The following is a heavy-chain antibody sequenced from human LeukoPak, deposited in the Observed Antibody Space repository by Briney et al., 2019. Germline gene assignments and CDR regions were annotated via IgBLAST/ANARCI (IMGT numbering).Heavy chain of an antibody. J-gene: IGHJ4*02. CDR2: INPNSGGT. D-gene: IGHD2-15*01. CDR1: GYIFSDFY. Sequence: GASVKVSCKASGYIFSDFYMHWVRQAPGQGLEWMGWINPNSGGTNYAQKFQGRVTMTRDMSTSTVYMELSSLRSEDTAVYYCARGSTDYWGQGTLVTVSS. V-gene: IGHV1-2*02. CDR3: ARGSTDY.